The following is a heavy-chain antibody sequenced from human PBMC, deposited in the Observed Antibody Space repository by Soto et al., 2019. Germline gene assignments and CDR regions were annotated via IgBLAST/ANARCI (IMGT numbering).Heavy chain of an antibody. CDR1: GGSFSGYY. CDR2: INHSGST. V-gene: IGHV4-34*01. Sequence: SETLSLTCAVYGGSFSGYYWSWIRQPPGKGLEWIGEINHSGSTNYNPSLKSRVTISVDTSKNQFSLRPSSVTAADTAVYYCATSGYYYGWFDPWGQGTLVTVSS. CDR3: ATSGYYYGWFDP. D-gene: IGHD3-22*01. J-gene: IGHJ5*02.